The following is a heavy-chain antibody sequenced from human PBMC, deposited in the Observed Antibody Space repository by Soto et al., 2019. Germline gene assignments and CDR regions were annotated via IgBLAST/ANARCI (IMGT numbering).Heavy chain of an antibody. V-gene: IGHV4-31*03. J-gene: IGHJ1*01. D-gene: IGHD3-3*01. Sequence: SETLSLTCTVSGGSITRGGYYWSWIRQHPGKGLEWIGYIYNSGTTYYNPSLKSRVTISRDNAKDSLYLQMSSPRAEDTAVYYCVRDFSGQPGQHWGQGTLVTVSS. CDR2: IYNSGTT. CDR3: VRDFSGQPGQH. CDR1: GGSITRGGYY.